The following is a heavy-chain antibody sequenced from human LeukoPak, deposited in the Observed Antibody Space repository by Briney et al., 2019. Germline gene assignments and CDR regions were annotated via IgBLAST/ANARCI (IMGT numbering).Heavy chain of an antibody. CDR2: INPNSGGT. J-gene: IGHJ4*02. CDR3: ARDGAVAGTAYPEY. V-gene: IGHV1-2*02. D-gene: IGHD6-19*01. Sequence: ASVKVSCKASGYTFTGYYIHWVRQAPGQGLEWMGWINPNSGGTKYAQKFQGRVTMTRDTSISTAYMELNSLTSDDTALYYCARDGAVAGTAYPEYWGQGTLVTVSS. CDR1: GYTFTGYY.